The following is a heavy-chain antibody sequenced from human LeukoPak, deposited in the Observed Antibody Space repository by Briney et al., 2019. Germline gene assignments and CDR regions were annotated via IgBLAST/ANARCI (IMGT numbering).Heavy chain of an antibody. D-gene: IGHD3-22*01. V-gene: IGHV4-39*07. Sequence: SETLSLTCTVSGGSISSSSYYWGWIRQPPGKGLEWIGSIYYSGSTYYNPSLKSRITISVDTSKNQFSLRLRSVTAADTAVYYCARVTGYMIEDYFDYWGQGTLVTVSS. CDR1: GGSISSSSYY. CDR2: IYYSGST. CDR3: ARVTGYMIEDYFDY. J-gene: IGHJ4*02.